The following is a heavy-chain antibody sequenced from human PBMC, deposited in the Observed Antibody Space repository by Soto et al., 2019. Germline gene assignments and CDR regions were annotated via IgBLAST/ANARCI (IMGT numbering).Heavy chain of an antibody. D-gene: IGHD2-15*01. J-gene: IGHJ6*02. V-gene: IGHV1-58*01. Sequence: SVKVSCKASGFTFTSSAVQWVRQARGQRLEWIGWIVVGSGNTNYAQKFQERVTITRDMSTSTAYMELSSLRSEDTAVYYCAGGYCSGGSCYSGGYYYYGMDVWGQGTTVTVSS. CDR2: IVVGSGNT. CDR1: GFTFTSSA. CDR3: AGGYCSGGSCYSGGYYYYGMDV.